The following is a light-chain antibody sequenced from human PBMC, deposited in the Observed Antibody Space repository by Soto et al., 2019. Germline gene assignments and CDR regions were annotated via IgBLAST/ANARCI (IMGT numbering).Light chain of an antibody. J-gene: IGKJ5*01. CDR2: DAY. CDR3: QQRHLWPIT. CDR1: QSFRGL. Sequence: EVVLTQSPVTLSLSPGDRATLSCRASQSFRGLFAWYQQKPGQAPRLLFYDAYNRATVIPPRFSGSGSGTDFTITISRLEPVDSAVSYCQQRHLWPITFGQGTRLDIK. V-gene: IGKV3-11*01.